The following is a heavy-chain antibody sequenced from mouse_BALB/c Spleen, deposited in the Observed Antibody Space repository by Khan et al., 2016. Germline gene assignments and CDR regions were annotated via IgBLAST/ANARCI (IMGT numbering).Heavy chain of an antibody. CDR1: GFDFSRFW. Sequence: EVKLLESGGGLVQPGGSLKLSCAASGFDFSRFWMCWVRQAPGKGLEWIGESNPDTITIDYAPSLKDKFIISRDNAKNKMYLQLSKVRSEDTDLYCFGRGHSVPCSLDYCGQGTPLTVSS. CDR3: GRGHSVPCSLDY. CDR2: SNPDTITI. J-gene: IGHJ2*01. V-gene: IGHV4-1*02.